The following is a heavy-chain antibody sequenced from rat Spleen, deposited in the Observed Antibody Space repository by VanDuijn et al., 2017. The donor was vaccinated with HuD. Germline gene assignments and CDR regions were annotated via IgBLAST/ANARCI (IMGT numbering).Heavy chain of an antibody. CDR1: GFTFSNYG. Sequence: EVQLVESGGGLVQPGRSLNLSCAASGFTFSNYGMHWIRQAPTKGLEWVASISTGGGNTSYRDSVKGRFTISRDNAKSTLYLEMDSLRSEDTATYYCARLEYYGLPSVMDAWGQGASVTVSS. D-gene: IGHD1-6*01. J-gene: IGHJ4*01. CDR3: ARLEYYGLPSVMDA. V-gene: IGHV5-19*01. CDR2: ISTGGGNT.